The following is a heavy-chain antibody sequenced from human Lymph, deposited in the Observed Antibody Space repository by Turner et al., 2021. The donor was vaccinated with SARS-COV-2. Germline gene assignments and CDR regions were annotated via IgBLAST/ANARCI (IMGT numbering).Heavy chain of an antibody. V-gene: IGHV1-2*02. CDR3: ARAGLYCYGGRADCGDAFDF. Sequence: LVQPGAAVPAPGVLVPASCTAAASSFTGYYVDWVRRAPGRGLERMAGNNPERGGTNFARSCNNNDTMTRDRSISTAYMELNRLGSEDTAVYDGARAGLYCYGGRADCGDAFDFWGQGTMVTVSS. CDR1: ASSFTGYY. D-gene: IGHD3-10*01. J-gene: IGHJ3*01. CDR2: NNPERGGT.